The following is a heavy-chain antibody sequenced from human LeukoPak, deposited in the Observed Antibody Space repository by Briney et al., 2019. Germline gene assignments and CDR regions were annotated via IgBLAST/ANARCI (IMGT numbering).Heavy chain of an antibody. V-gene: IGHV4-39*01. D-gene: IGHD3-22*01. CDR1: GGSISSSSYY. Sequence: SETLSLTCTVSGGSISSSSYYWGWIRQPPGKGLEWIGSMYYSGSTYYNPSLKSRVTISVDTSKNQFSLKLSSLTAADTAVYYCARGPPLTYDGSGYYFFDYWGQGTLVTVSS. CDR2: MYYSGST. J-gene: IGHJ4*02. CDR3: ARGPPLTYDGSGYYFFDY.